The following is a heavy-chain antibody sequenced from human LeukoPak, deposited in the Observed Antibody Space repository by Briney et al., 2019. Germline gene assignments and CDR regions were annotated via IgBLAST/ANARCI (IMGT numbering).Heavy chain of an antibody. V-gene: IGHV3-23*01. CDR2: ISGSGGST. D-gene: IGHD6-25*01. CDR3: ARSRRGRSANFDY. J-gene: IGHJ4*02. Sequence: LPGGSLRLSCAASGFTFSSYAMSWVRQALGKGLEWVSAISGSGGSTYYADSVKGRFTISRDNSKNTLYLQMNSLRAEDTAVYYCARSRRGRSANFDYWGQGTLVTVSS. CDR1: GFTFSSYA.